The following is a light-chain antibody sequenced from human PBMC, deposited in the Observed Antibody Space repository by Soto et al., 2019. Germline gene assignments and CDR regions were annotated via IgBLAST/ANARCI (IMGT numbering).Light chain of an antibody. J-gene: IGKJ1*01. CDR2: GAS. V-gene: IGKV3-15*01. Sequence: EVVMTQSPATLSVSPGDRATLSCRASQSVSSNLAWYQQKPGQAPRLLIYGASTRATGIPARFSGSGSGTEFTLTISSLQSEDSAVYYCQQYGSSPRTFGQGTKVDIK. CDR3: QQYGSSPRT. CDR1: QSVSSN.